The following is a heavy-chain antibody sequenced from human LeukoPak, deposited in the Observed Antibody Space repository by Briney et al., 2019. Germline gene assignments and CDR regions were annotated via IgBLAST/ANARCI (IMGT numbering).Heavy chain of an antibody. D-gene: IGHD1-20*01. CDR3: ARRITGVLAPFAD. Sequence: SETLSLTCTVSGGSISSGSYYWSWIRQSPGTGLEWIGEVYHGGATTYNPSLQSRLTISVDNSKNHFSLKLNSVTAADTAVYYCARRITGVLAPFADWGQGTLVTVSS. V-gene: IGHV4-39*07. CDR1: GGSISSGSYY. CDR2: VYHGGAT. J-gene: IGHJ4*02.